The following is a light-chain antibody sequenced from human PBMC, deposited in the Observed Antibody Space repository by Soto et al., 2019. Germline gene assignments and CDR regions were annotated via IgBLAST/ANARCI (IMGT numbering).Light chain of an antibody. V-gene: IGKV1-5*01. CDR2: DAS. Sequence: DIQMTQSPSTLSASVGDRVTITCRASQSISSWLAWYQQKPGKAPKLLNYDASSLESGVPSRFSGSGSGTEFTLTISSLQPDDFETYYCQQYNSYPYTFGQGTKLEIK. J-gene: IGKJ2*01. CDR1: QSISSW. CDR3: QQYNSYPYT.